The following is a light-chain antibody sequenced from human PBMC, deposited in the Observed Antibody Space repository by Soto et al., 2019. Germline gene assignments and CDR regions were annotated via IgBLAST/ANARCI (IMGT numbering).Light chain of an antibody. V-gene: IGKV3-15*01. J-gene: IGKJ1*01. CDR3: QQYNNWPQT. CDR2: GAS. Sequence: EIVMRQVPATLSVSPGERATLSCRASQSVSSNLAWYQQKPGQAPRLLIYGASTRATGIPARFSGSGSGTEFTLTISSLQSEDFAVYYCQQYNNWPQTFGQGTKVDIK. CDR1: QSVSSN.